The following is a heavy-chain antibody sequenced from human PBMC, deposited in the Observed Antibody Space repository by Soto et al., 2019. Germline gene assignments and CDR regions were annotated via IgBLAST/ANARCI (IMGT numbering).Heavy chain of an antibody. CDR2: IYPGDSDT. CDR3: ARVLLWFGEPPEYFDY. V-gene: IGHV5-51*01. J-gene: IGHJ4*02. CDR1: GYSFTSYW. Sequence: PGESLKISCKGSGYSFTSYWIGWVRQMPGKGLEWMGIIYPGDSDTRYSPSFQGQVTISADKSISTAYLQWSSLKASDTAMYYCARVLLWFGEPPEYFDYWGQGTLVTVSS. D-gene: IGHD3-10*01.